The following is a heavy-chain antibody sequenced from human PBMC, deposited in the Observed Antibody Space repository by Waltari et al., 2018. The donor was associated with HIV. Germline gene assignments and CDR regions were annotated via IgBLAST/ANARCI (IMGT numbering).Heavy chain of an antibody. CDR1: GNNFAGYW. V-gene: IGHV5-51*01. J-gene: IGHJ3*02. CDR2: IYPVDSAA. CDR3: ARRKGDYRTAFDI. Sequence: EEKLVQSGAEVKEPGESRKISCKSLGNNFAGYWVGWVREMPGESPGWVLRLPAKGLGWSGVIYPVDSAAVYSPSFQGRVIMSTYSSISTVYLQWSSLSASDTAMYYCARRKGDYRTAFDIWGQGTMVTASS. D-gene: IGHD4-17*01.